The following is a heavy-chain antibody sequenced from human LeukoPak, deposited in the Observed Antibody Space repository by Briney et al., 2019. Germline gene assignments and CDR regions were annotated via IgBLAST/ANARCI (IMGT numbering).Heavy chain of an antibody. CDR2: IIPIFGTA. Sequence: SVKVSCKASGGTFSSYTITWVRQAPGQGLEWMGGIIPIFGTANYAQKFQGRVTITADESTSTAYMELSSLASEDTAVYYCAAQNRVSITWYAFWGQGTLVTVSS. V-gene: IGHV1-69*13. D-gene: IGHD6-13*01. CDR1: GGTFSSYT. CDR3: AAQNRVSITWYAF. J-gene: IGHJ4*02.